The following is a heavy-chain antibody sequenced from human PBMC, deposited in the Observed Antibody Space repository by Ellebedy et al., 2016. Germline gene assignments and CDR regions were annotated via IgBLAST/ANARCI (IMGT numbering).Heavy chain of an antibody. Sequence: GGSLRLXCAASGFIFSDYYMSWIRQAPGKGLEWVSYIGTSDTIIYYADSVKGRFTISRDNAKNSLYLQMNSLRAEDTALYYCAKDFNGDFVPTNYYYYGMDVWGQGTTVTVSS. CDR1: GFIFSDYY. V-gene: IGHV3-11*01. D-gene: IGHD4-17*01. CDR3: AKDFNGDFVPTNYYYYGMDV. CDR2: IGTSDTII. J-gene: IGHJ6*02.